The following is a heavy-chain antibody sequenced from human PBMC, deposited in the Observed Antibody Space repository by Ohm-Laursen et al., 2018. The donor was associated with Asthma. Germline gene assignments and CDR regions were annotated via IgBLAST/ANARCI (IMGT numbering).Heavy chain of an antibody. CDR1: GFTFSSYD. Sequence: SLRLSCTASGFTFSSYDMHWVRQAPGKGLVWVSRINSDGRNTIYADSVKGRFTISRDNAKNTLYLQMNSLRAEDTAVYYCTRGGHYGSYFDYWGQGTLVTVSS. D-gene: IGHD4-17*01. J-gene: IGHJ4*02. CDR2: INSDGRNT. CDR3: TRGGHYGSYFDY. V-gene: IGHV3-74*01.